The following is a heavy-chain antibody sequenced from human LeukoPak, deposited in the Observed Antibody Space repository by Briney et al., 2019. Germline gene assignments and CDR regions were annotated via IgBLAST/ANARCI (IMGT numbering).Heavy chain of an antibody. D-gene: IGHD1-26*01. V-gene: IGHV3-7*01. CDR1: GFSFSRYW. J-gene: IGHJ4*02. CDR2: IKEDGSEK. Sequence: GGSLRLSCVASGFSFSRYWMSWVRQAPGKGLEWVANIKEDGSEKYYVDSVKGRFTISRDNAKNSVYLQMNSLRAEDTAVYYCAKIGGSVVYWGQGTLVTVSS. CDR3: AKIGGSVVY.